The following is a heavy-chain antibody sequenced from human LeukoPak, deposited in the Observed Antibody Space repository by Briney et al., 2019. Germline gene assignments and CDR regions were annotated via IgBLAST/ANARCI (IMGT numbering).Heavy chain of an antibody. CDR1: GFTFSSHW. D-gene: IGHD4-23*01. V-gene: IGHV3-7*01. J-gene: IGHJ4*02. Sequence: GGSLRLSCAASGFTFSSHWMSWVRQAPGKGLEWVANINQGGSETYYVDSVKGRFTISRDNAKNSLYLQMNSLTAEDTAVFYCVRDYGGIGIDYWGQETLVTVSS. CDR3: VRDYGGIGIDY. CDR2: INQGGSET.